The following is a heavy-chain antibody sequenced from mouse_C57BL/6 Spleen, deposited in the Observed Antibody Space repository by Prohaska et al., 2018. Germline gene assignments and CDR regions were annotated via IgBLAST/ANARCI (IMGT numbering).Heavy chain of an antibody. CDR3: MRYGSSYWYVDV. CDR1: GFSFSGFW. CDR2: INSDGSAI. D-gene: IGHD1-1*01. Sequence: EVPLLETVGGLLQPGVSWGLSCDGSGFSFSGFWMSWVRQTPPKTLEWICDINSDGSAINYASSRKDRFTTFRDNDKSTLYLQMRKVRAEDTDKYFCMRYGSSYWYVDVWGTGTTVTVSS. J-gene: IGHJ1*03. V-gene: IGHV11-2*01.